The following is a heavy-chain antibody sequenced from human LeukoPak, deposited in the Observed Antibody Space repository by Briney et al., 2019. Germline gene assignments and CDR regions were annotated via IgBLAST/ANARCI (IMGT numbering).Heavy chain of an antibody. CDR1: GYSFTSYA. V-gene: IGHV7-4-1*02. CDR2: INTNTGNL. D-gene: IGHD5-24*01. J-gene: IGHJ3*02. CDR3: ATRRDLDAFDI. Sequence: GASVKVSCKATGYSFTSYAMNWVRQAPGQGLEWMGWINTNTGNLTYAQGFTGRFVFSLDTSVSTAYLQISSLKAEDTAVYYCATRRDLDAFDIWGRGTMVTVSA.